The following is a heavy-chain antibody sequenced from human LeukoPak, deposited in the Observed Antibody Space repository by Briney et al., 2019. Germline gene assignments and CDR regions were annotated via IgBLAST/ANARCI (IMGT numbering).Heavy chain of an antibody. CDR1: GFTFSSYA. CDR3: ARGLKGAAPLGILDY. Sequence: GGSLRLSCAASGFTFSSYAMHWVRQSPGKGLEYVSSISNNGGSTYYANSVKGSFTLSRDNSKNTLSLQMDSLRAEDMTVYYCARGLKGAAPLGILDYWGQGTLVTVSS. J-gene: IGHJ4*02. D-gene: IGHD6-6*01. V-gene: IGHV3-64*01. CDR2: ISNNGGST.